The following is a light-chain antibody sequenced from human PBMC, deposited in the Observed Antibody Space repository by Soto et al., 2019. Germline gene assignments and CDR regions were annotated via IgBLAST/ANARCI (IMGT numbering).Light chain of an antibody. CDR1: QSISSW. J-gene: IGKJ1*01. Sequence: DIQMTQSPSTLSASVGDRVTITCRASQSISSWLAWYQQKPGKAPKLLIFDASSLESGVPSRFSGSGSGAEFTITISCLQPDDFAAYYCQRYNTYPWTFGQGTKVEIK. CDR2: DAS. V-gene: IGKV1-5*01. CDR3: QRYNTYPWT.